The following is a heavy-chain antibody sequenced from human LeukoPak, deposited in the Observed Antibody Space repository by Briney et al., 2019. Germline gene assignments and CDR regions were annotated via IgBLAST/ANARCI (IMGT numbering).Heavy chain of an antibody. CDR3: ARGMDHYQYYNMDV. J-gene: IGHJ6*03. D-gene: IGHD2-8*01. CDR1: GYTFIGYY. Sequence: ASVKVSCKASGYTFIGYYMHWVRQAPGQGLEWMGWINPNSGGTNYAQKFQGRVTMTRDTSISTAYMELSRLRSDDTAVYYCARGMDHYQYYNMDVWGKGTTVTVSS. V-gene: IGHV1-2*02. CDR2: INPNSGGT.